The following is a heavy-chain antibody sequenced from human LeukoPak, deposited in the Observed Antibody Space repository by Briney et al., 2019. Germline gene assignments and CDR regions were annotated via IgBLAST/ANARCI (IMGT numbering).Heavy chain of an antibody. J-gene: IGHJ4*02. Sequence: GGSLRLSCAASGFTFSSYWMSWVRQAPGKGLEWVANIKQDGSEKYYVNSVKGRFTISRDNAKNSLYLQMNSLRAEDTAVYYCARDPTTTVTTFDYWGQGTLVTVSS. CDR2: IKQDGSEK. D-gene: IGHD4-17*01. V-gene: IGHV3-7*01. CDR3: ARDPTTTVTTFDY. CDR1: GFTFSSYW.